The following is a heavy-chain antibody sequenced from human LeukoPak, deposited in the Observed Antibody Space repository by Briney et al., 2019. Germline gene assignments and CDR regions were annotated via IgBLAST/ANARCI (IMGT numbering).Heavy chain of an antibody. D-gene: IGHD3-10*01. CDR3: ASSSPAMVRGREYTSKYYFDY. V-gene: IGHV4-30-2*01. Sequence: SQTLSLTCAVSGGSISSGGYSWSWIRQPPGKGLEWIGYIYHSGSTYYNPSLKSRVTISVVRSKNQFSLKLSSVTAADTAVYYCASSSPAMVRGREYTSKYYFDYWGQGTLVTVSS. J-gene: IGHJ4*02. CDR2: IYHSGST. CDR1: GGSISSGGYS.